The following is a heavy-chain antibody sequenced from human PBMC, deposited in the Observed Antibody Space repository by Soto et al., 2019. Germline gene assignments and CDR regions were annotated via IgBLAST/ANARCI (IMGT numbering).Heavy chain of an antibody. CDR1: GFTFNIYW. CDR2: IDNDGSAT. V-gene: IGHV3-74*01. CDR3: ARDNWNSY. D-gene: IGHD1-1*01. Sequence: EVQLVESGGGLVQPGGSLRLSCVASGFTFNIYWMHWVHQAPGKGLEWVSRIDNDGSATTYADSVKGRFTISRDNAKNTLFLQMNPLRVDDTAVYYCARDNWNSYWGQGTLVTVSS. J-gene: IGHJ4*02.